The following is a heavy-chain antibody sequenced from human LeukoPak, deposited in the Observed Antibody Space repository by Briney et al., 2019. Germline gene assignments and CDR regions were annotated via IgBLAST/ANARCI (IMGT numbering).Heavy chain of an antibody. Sequence: ASVSVSCKASGYTFTSYGISWVRQAPGQGLEWMGWISAYNGNTNYAQKLQGRVTMTTDTSTSTAYMELRSLRSDDTAVYYCARGGLLRFLEWSIDYWGQGTLVTVSS. V-gene: IGHV1-18*01. J-gene: IGHJ4*02. CDR2: ISAYNGNT. CDR1: GYTFTSYG. CDR3: ARGGLLRFLEWSIDY. D-gene: IGHD3-3*01.